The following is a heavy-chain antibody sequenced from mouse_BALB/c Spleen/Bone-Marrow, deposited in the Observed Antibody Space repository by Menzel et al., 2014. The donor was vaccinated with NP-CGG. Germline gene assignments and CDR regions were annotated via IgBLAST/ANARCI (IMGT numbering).Heavy chain of an antibody. V-gene: IGHV1-77*01. J-gene: IGHJ4*01. D-gene: IGHD2-1*01. CDR2: IYPESGST. Sequence: QVHVKQSGPELVKPGASVKMSCKASGYTFTDYVITWVKQRTGQGLEWIGEIYPESGSTYYNEKFKGKATLTADKSSNTAYMQLGSLTSEDSAVYFCARLDGNYRYAMDYWGQGTSVTVSS. CDR3: ARLDGNYRYAMDY. CDR1: GYTFTDYV.